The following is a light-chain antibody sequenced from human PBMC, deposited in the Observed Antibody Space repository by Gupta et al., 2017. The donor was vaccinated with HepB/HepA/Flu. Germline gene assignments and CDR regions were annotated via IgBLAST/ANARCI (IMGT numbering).Light chain of an antibody. CDR3: NSDTTRSTVV. Sequence: QSALTQPASVSGSPGQSITISCPGTSSDVGAHDHVSWYQHHPGKAPKLMVYGVNKRPSGVTDRFSGSKNGNTAALSISGLQAEDEADYYCNSDTTRSTVVFGGGTKLTVL. CDR1: SSDVGAHDH. J-gene: IGLJ2*01. CDR2: GVN. V-gene: IGLV2-14*03.